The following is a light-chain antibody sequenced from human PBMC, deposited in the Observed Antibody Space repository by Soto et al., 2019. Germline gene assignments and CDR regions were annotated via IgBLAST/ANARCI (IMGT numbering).Light chain of an antibody. CDR2: EVS. CDR1: SSDVGGYNY. J-gene: IGLJ1*01. V-gene: IGLV2-14*01. CDR3: CSYAGSYTYV. Sequence: QSALTQPASVSGSPGQSITISCTGTSSDVGGYNYVSWYQQHPGKAPKLMIYEVSNRPSGVSNRFSGSKSGNTASLTISGLQAEGEADYYCCSYAGSYTYVFGTGTKVTVL.